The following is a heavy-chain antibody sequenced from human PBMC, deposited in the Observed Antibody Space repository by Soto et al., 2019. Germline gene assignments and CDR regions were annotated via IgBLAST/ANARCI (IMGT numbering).Heavy chain of an antibody. CDR3: ARDWGNWNDGVDY. CDR2: ISYDGSNN. J-gene: IGHJ4*02. V-gene: IGHV3-30-3*01. CDR1: ESTSGSYV. D-gene: IGHD1-1*01. Sequence: QVQLVESGGAVVQPGRSRNLPCAAPESTSGSYVMTWVRKAQGKGLEWVAVISYDGSNNYYADSVKGRLTISRDNSKNTLYLQMNSLRAEDTAVYYCARDWGNWNDGVDYWGQGTLVTVSS.